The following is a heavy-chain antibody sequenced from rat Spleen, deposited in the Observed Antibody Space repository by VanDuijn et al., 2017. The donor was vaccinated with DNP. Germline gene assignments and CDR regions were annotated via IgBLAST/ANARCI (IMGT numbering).Heavy chain of an antibody. CDR2: ISYTGDT. CDR3: ARWPGYNPPYAMDA. Sequence: EVQLQESGPGLVKPSQSLSLTCSVTDYSISGDYWAWIRKFPGNKMEWIGLISYTGDTSYNPSLKSRISITRDTSKNQFFLQVNSVTTEDTATYYCARWPGYNPPYAMDAWGQGTSVTVSS. D-gene: IGHD1-4*01. CDR1: DYSISGDY. J-gene: IGHJ4*01. V-gene: IGHV3-1*01.